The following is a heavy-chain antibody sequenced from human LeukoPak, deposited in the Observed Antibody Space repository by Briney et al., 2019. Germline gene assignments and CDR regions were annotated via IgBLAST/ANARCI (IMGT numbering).Heavy chain of an antibody. V-gene: IGHV3-21*01. J-gene: IGHJ3*02. CDR1: GFTFSSYS. Sequence: GGSLRLSCTGSGFTFSSYSMNWVRQAPGKWLEWVSFISGSVTHIYDGGTVKGRFTISRANAKNSLYLQRNSLGAEDTAVYYCARDLAGPPQEAFDIWGQGTMVTVS. CDR3: ARDLAGPPQEAFDI. CDR2: ISGSVTHI.